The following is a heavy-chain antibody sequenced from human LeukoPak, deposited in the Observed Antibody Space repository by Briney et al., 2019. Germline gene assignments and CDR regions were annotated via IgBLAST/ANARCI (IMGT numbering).Heavy chain of an antibody. CDR1: GGSISSSSYY. CDR3: ARFATEGWFDP. V-gene: IGHV4-39*07. J-gene: IGHJ5*02. CDR2: IYHSGST. Sequence: PSETLSLTCTVSGGSISSSSYYWGWIRQPPGKGLEWIGSIYHSGSTYYNPSLKSRVTISVDTSKNQFSLKLSSVTAADTAVYYCARFATEGWFDPWGQGTLVTVSS.